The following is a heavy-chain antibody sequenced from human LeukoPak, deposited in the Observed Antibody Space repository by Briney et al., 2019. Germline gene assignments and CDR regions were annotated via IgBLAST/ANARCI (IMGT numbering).Heavy chain of an antibody. V-gene: IGHV4-59*01. CDR2: IYYSGST. Sequence: SETLSLTCTVSGGSISSYYWSWIRQPPGKGLEWIAYIYYSGSTNYNPSLKSRVTISVDTSKNQFSLKLSSVTAADTAVYYCARSGSGYLRYYFDYWGQGTLVTVSS. D-gene: IGHD5-12*01. CDR1: GGSISSYY. CDR3: ARSGSGYLRYYFDY. J-gene: IGHJ4*02.